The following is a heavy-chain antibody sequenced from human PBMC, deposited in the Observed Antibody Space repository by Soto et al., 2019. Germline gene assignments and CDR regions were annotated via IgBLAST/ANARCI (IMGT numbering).Heavy chain of an antibody. CDR2: ISGSGDST. J-gene: IGHJ4*02. CDR1: GFTFSTYA. Sequence: EVQLLESGGGLVQPGGSLRLSCAASGFTFSTYAMNWVRQAPGKGLEWVSGISGSGDSTYYADSVKGRFTVSRDKSKNTLYLQMNSLRAEDTAVFYCAKERSSGWSLDYWGQGTLVTVSS. V-gene: IGHV3-23*01. D-gene: IGHD6-19*01. CDR3: AKERSSGWSLDY.